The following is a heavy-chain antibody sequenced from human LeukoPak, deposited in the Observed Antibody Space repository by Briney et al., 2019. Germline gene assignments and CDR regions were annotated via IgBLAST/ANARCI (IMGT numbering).Heavy chain of an antibody. D-gene: IGHD1-1*01. J-gene: IGHJ4*02. CDR1: GFTFNSYS. CDR2: ISATSRYI. CDR3: AREGNWNAYDY. V-gene: IGHV3-21*01. Sequence: PGGSLRLSCAASGFTFNSYSMNWVRQAPGKGLEWVSSISATSRYIYYADSLKGRFTISRGNAKNSLYLQMNSLRAEDTAVYYCAREGNWNAYDYWGQGTLVTVSS.